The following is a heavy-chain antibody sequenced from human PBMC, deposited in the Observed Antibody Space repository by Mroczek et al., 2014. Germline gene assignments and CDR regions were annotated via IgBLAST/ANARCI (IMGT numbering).Heavy chain of an antibody. J-gene: IGHJ4*02. Sequence: VQLVESGGGVVQPGRSLRLSCAASGFTFSSYGMHWVRQAPGKGLEWVAVISYDGSNKYYADSVKGRFTISRDNSKNTLYLQMNSLRAEDTAVYYCAKLGIVVVPAAYGPQEDKVGELDYWGQGTPGHRLL. D-gene: IGHD2-2*01. CDR3: AKLGIVVVPAAYGPQEDKVGELDY. CDR1: GFTFSSYG. CDR2: ISYDGSNK. V-gene: IGHV3-30*18.